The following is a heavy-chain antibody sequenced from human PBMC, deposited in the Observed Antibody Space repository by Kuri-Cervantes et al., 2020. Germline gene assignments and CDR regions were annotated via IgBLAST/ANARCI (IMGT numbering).Heavy chain of an antibody. J-gene: IGHJ1*01. Sequence: ASVKVSCKASGGTFSSYGISWVRQAPGQGLEWMGWISAYNGNTNYAQKLQGRVTMTTDTSTSTAYMELRSLRSDDTAVYYCAREDRELAVVGYFQHWGQGTLVTISS. CDR1: GGTFSSYG. CDR3: AREDRELAVVGYFQH. CDR2: ISAYNGNT. D-gene: IGHD6-19*01. V-gene: IGHV1-18*01.